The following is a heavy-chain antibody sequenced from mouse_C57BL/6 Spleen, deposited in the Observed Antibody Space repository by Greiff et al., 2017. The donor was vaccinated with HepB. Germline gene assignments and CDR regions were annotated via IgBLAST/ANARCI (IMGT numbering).Heavy chain of an antibody. CDR1: GFTFSSYA. CDR3: ARDHSTGAMDY. V-gene: IGHV5-4*01. D-gene: IGHD1-2*01. J-gene: IGHJ4*01. CDR2: ISDGGSYT. Sequence: EVKLMESGGGLVKPGGSLKLSCAASGFTFSSYAMSWVRQTPEKRLEWVATISDGGSYTYYPDNVKGRFTISRDNAKNNLYLQMSHLKSEDTAMYYCARDHSTGAMDYWGQGTSVTVSS.